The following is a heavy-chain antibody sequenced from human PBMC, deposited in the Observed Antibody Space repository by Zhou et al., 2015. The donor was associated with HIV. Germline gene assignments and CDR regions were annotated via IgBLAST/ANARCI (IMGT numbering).Heavy chain of an antibody. J-gene: IGHJ4*02. D-gene: IGHD3-10*01. CDR3: ARGRMVLDY. V-gene: IGHV1-2*02. CDR1: RYTFTAYS. Sequence: QVQLVQSGAEVKKPGASLKVSCKTSRYTFTAYSIHWVRQAPGQGLEWMGWVNPNTGGTNYAQKFQGRVTMTSDTSISTAYMDLSSLRSDDSAVYYCARGRMVLDYWGQGTLVTVSS. CDR2: VNPNTGGT.